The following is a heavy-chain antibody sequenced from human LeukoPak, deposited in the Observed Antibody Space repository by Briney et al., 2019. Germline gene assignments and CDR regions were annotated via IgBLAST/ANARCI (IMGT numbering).Heavy chain of an antibody. D-gene: IGHD3-9*01. CDR3: PRDSPHFGYDILTGYYRAPFDY. CDR2: ISAYSGNT. J-gene: IGHJ4*02. Sequence: ASVKVSCKASGYTFTSYGISWVRQAPGQGLEWMGWISAYSGNTNYAQKLQGRVTMTTDTSTSTAYMELRSLRSDDTAVYYCPRDSPHFGYDILTGYYRAPFDYWGQGTLVTVFS. V-gene: IGHV1-18*01. CDR1: GYTFTSYG.